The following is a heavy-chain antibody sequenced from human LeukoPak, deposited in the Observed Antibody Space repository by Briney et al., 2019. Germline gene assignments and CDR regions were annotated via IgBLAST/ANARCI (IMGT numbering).Heavy chain of an antibody. CDR3: AKPNSGSYPTAYDC. V-gene: IGHV3-23*01. D-gene: IGHD3-16*02. J-gene: IGHJ4*02. CDR2: ISGSGGTT. Sequence: GGSLRLSCTAPGIAFNNFAMNWVRQTPGKGLEWVSAISGSGGTTYYADSVKGRFTISRDNSKNTMILQMNSLRAEDTAVYYCAKPNSGSYPTAYDCWGQGTLVTVSS. CDR1: GIAFNNFA.